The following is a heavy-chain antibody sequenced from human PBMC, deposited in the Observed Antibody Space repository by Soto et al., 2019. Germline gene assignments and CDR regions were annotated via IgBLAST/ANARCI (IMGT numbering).Heavy chain of an antibody. CDR1: GGTFSSYA. J-gene: IGHJ3*02. CDR2: IIPISDTT. D-gene: IGHD2-21*01. Sequence: SVKVSCKASGGTFSSYAISWVRQAPGQGLEWMGGIIPISDTTNYAQKFQGRVTMTRNTSISTAYMELSSLRSEDTAVYYCARGRAPYCGGDCYVDIWGQGTMVTVSS. CDR3: ARGRAPYCGGDCYVDI. V-gene: IGHV1-69*05.